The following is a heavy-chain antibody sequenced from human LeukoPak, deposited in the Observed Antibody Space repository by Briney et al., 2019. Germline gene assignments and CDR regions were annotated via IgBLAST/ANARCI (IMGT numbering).Heavy chain of an antibody. CDR3: ARHPPTGWFDP. V-gene: IGHV1-69*05. CDR2: IIPIFGTA. J-gene: IGHJ5*02. CDR1: GGTFSSYA. Sequence: SVKVSCKASGGTFSSYAISWVRQAPGQGLEWMGGIIPIFGTANYAQKFQGRVAITTDESTSTAYMELSSLRSEDTAVYYCARHPPTGWFDPWGQGTLVTVSS.